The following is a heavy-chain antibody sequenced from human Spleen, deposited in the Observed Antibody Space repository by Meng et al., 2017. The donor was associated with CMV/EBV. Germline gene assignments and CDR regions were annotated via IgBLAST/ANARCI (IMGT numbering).Heavy chain of an antibody. J-gene: IGHJ4*02. CDR3: SSAPGDY. CDR2: IHPNSGGT. Sequence: ASVKVSCKASGYTFTDYYIHWVRQAPGQGLEWMGWIHPNSGGTNYAQKFQGRVTMTRDTSISTVYMELSNLRSDDSAVYYCSSAPGDYWGQGTLVTVSS. CDR1: GYTFTDYY. V-gene: IGHV1-2*02. D-gene: IGHD6-13*01.